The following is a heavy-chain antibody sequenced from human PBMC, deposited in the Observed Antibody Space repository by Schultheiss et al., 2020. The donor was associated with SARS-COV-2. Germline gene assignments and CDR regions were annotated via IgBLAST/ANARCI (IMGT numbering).Heavy chain of an antibody. Sequence: ASVKVSCKASGYTFTSYDINWVRQATGQGLEWMGWMNPNSGGTNYAQKFQGRVTMTRDTSISTAYMELSRLRSDDTAVYYCARDRYSSSFDYWGQGTLVTVSS. J-gene: IGHJ4*02. D-gene: IGHD6-6*01. V-gene: IGHV1-2*02. CDR2: MNPNSGGT. CDR3: ARDRYSSSFDY. CDR1: GYTFTSYD.